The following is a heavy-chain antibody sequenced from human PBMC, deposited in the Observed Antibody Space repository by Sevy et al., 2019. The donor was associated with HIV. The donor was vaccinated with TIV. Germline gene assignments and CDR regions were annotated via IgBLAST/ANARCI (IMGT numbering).Heavy chain of an antibody. J-gene: IGHJ2*01. Sequence: SETLSLTCAVSGGSISSSNWWSWVRQPPGKGLEWIGEIYHSRSTNYNPSLKSRVTISVDKSKNQFSLKLSSVTAADTAMYYCARREGSSWYYWYFDLWGRGTLVTVSS. D-gene: IGHD6-13*01. CDR2: IYHSRST. V-gene: IGHV4-4*02. CDR1: GGSISSSNW. CDR3: ARREGSSWYYWYFDL.